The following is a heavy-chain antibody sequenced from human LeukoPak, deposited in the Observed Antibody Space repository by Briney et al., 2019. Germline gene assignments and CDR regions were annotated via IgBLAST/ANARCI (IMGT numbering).Heavy chain of an antibody. J-gene: IGHJ4*02. D-gene: IGHD6-13*01. V-gene: IGHV4-59*12. CDR2: FHHSGNT. CDR1: GASICRYY. Sequence: SETLSLTCSVSGASICRYYWSWIRQPPGKGLEWIGYFHHSGNTNYSPSLSSRITMSVDTSKNQFSLRLNSVTAADTAIYYCARRAAALDSWGQGTLVTVSS. CDR3: ARRAAALDS.